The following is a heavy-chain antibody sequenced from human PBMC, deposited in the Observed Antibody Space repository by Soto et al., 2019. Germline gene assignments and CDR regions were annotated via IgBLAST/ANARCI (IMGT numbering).Heavy chain of an antibody. J-gene: IGHJ4*02. CDR2: IRPKADGGTT. CDR1: GITVSNAW. Sequence: PGGSLRLSCVASGITVSNAWMNWVRQAPGKGLEWVGRIRPKADGGTTDFAAPVKGRFTISRDDSKNTLYLQMNSVETEETAVYYCFKGAQQGIWGRGSLVTGSS. V-gene: IGHV3-15*05. CDR3: FKGAQQGI.